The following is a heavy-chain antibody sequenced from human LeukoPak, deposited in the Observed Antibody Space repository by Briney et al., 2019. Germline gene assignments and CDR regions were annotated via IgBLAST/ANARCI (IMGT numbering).Heavy chain of an antibody. Sequence: ASVKVSCKASGYTFTGYYMHWVRQAPGQGLEWMGWISAYNGNTNYAQKLQGRVTMTTDTSTSTAYMELRSLRSDDTAVYYCARDPGSGSYRHAFDIWGQGTMVTVSS. J-gene: IGHJ3*02. CDR3: ARDPGSGSYRHAFDI. CDR1: GYTFTGYY. D-gene: IGHD3-10*01. V-gene: IGHV1-18*04. CDR2: ISAYNGNT.